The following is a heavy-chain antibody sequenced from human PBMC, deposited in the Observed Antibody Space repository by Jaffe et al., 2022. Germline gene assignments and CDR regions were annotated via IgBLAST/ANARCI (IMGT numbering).Heavy chain of an antibody. J-gene: IGHJ4*02. CDR3: AREPTRPAPYFDY. CDR1: GGTFSSYT. V-gene: IGHV1-69*08. CDR2: IIPILGIA. Sequence: QVQLVQSGAEVKKPGSSVKVSCKASGGTFSSYTISWVRQAPGQGLEWMGRIIPILGIANYAQKFQGRVTITADKSTSTAYMELSSLRSEDTAVYYCAREPTRPAPYFDYWGQGTLVTVSS.